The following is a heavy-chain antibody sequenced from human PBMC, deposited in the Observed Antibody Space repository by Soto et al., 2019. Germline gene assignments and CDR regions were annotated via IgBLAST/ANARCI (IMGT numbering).Heavy chain of an antibody. Sequence: QVQVVQSGAEVKKPGASVKVSCKVSGYTLTDLAMHWVRQAPGKGLEWVGGFDPEDGETIYAQKFQGRVTMTEDTSTETAYMELSSLRSEDTAVYYCETRGTRWPQSPFGYWGQGNLVSVSS. CDR1: GYTLTDLA. CDR2: FDPEDGET. J-gene: IGHJ4*02. CDR3: ETRGTRWPQSPFGY. D-gene: IGHD1-1*01. V-gene: IGHV1-24*01.